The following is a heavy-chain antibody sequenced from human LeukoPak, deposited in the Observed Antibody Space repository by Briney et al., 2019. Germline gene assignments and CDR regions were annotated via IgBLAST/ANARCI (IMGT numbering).Heavy chain of an antibody. CDR2: IKSKTDGGTT. Sequence: GGSLRLSCAASGFTFSNAWMSWVRQAPGKGLEWVGRIKSKTDGGTTDYAAPVKGRFTISRDDSKNTLYLQMNSLKTEDTAVYYCANSVTVTTKLDYWGQGTLVTVSS. J-gene: IGHJ4*02. V-gene: IGHV3-15*01. D-gene: IGHD4-17*01. CDR3: ANSVTVTTKLDY. CDR1: GFTFSNAW.